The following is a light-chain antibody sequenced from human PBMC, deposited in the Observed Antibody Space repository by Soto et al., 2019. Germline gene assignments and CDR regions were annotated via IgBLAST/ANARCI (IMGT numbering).Light chain of an antibody. V-gene: IGLV1-47*02. CDR1: SSNIGSNY. Sequence: QSVLTQPPSASGTPGQRVTISCSGSSSNIGSNYVYWYQQRPGTAPKLLLYSNNQRPSGVPDRFSGSKSGTSASLAISGLRSEDAADYHCAAWDDSLSGYVFGTGTKVTVL. CDR2: SNN. CDR3: AAWDDSLSGYV. J-gene: IGLJ1*01.